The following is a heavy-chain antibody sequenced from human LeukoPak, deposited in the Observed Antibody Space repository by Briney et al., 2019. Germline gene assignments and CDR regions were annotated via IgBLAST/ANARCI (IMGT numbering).Heavy chain of an antibody. CDR3: AKGSGSILEWLLSPRFDY. J-gene: IGHJ4*02. D-gene: IGHD3-3*01. V-gene: IGHV3-23*01. CDR2: ISGSGGST. Sequence: GGSLRLSCAASGFTFSSYAMSWVRQAPGKGLEWVSAISGSGGSTYYADPVKGRFTISRDNSKNTLYLQMNSLRAEDTAVYYCAKGSGSILEWLLSPRFDYWGQGTLVTVSS. CDR1: GFTFSSYA.